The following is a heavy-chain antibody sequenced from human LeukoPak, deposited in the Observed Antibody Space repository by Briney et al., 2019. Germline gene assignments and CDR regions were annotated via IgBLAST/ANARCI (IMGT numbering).Heavy chain of an antibody. V-gene: IGHV4-59*01. CDR1: SGSISSYY. CDR3: AREEGGHYYYMDV. J-gene: IGHJ6*03. CDR2: IYYSGST. Sequence: SETLSLTCTVSSGSISSYYWSWIRQPPGQGLEWIGYIYYSGSTNYNPSLKSRVTISVDTSKNQFSLKLSSVTAADTAVYYCAREEGGHYYYMDVWGKGTTVTVSS.